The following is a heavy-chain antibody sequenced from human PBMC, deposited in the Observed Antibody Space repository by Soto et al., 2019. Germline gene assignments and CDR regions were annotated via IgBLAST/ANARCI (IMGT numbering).Heavy chain of an antibody. J-gene: IGHJ4*02. Sequence: EVQLLESGGVLVQPGGSLRLSCTASGFIFSNYALNWVRQAPGKGLECVSGISGNDATTYYADSVKGRFTISRDNSKSTLYLQMNSLRAEDTAVYYCVKTLRSVHWGQGTLVTVSS. CDR1: GFIFSNYA. CDR2: ISGNDATT. CDR3: VKTLRSVH. V-gene: IGHV3-23*01.